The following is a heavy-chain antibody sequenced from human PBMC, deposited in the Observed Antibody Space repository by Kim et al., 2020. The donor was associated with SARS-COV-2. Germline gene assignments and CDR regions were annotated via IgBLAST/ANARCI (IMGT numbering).Heavy chain of an antibody. J-gene: IGHJ4*02. Sequence: SQTLSLTCAVYGGSFSGYYWSWIRQPPGKGLEWIGEINHSGSTNYNPSLKSRVTISVDTSKNQFSLKLSSVTAADTAVYYCAGTGGYDFWSGFISYWGQGTLVTVSS. CDR3: AGTGGYDFWSGFISY. CDR1: GGSFSGYY. V-gene: IGHV4-34*01. D-gene: IGHD3-3*01. CDR2: INHSGST.